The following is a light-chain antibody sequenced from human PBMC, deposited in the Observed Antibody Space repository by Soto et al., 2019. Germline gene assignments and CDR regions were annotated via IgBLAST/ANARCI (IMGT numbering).Light chain of an antibody. CDR1: QSVSSSY. CDR3: QQYGSSPRT. Sequence: EIVMTQSPATLSVSPWERATLSCRASQSVSSSYLAWYQQRPGQAPRLLIYGASNRATGIPDRVSGSGSGTDVTLTVSRLEPEDFVLYYCQQYGSSPRTFGQGTKVDIK. J-gene: IGKJ1*01. V-gene: IGKV3-20*01. CDR2: GAS.